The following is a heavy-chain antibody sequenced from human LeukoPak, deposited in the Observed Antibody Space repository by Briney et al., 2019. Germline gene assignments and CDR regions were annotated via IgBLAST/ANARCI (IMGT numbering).Heavy chain of an antibody. CDR3: AKDRMVRGTISDY. V-gene: IGHV3-21*01. CDR2: ISSSNSYI. J-gene: IGHJ4*02. CDR1: GFTFSSYT. D-gene: IGHD3-10*01. Sequence: GGSLRLSCAASGFTFSSYTMSWVRQAPGKGLEWVSSISSSNSYIYYADSVKGRFTISRDNSKNTLYLQMNSLRAEDTAVYYCAKDRMVRGTISDYWGQGTLVTVSS.